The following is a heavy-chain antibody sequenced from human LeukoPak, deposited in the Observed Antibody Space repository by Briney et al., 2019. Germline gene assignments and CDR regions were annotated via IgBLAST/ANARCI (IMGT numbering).Heavy chain of an antibody. Sequence: SVTLSLTCAVYGGSFSGYYWSWIRQPPGKGLEWIGEINHSGSTNYNPSLKSRVTISVDTSKNQFSLKLSSVTAADTAVYYCARELVDYDFWSGYYPKYYFDYWGQGTLVTVSS. J-gene: IGHJ4*02. V-gene: IGHV4-34*01. CDR3: ARELVDYDFWSGYYPKYYFDY. D-gene: IGHD3-3*01. CDR1: GGSFSGYY. CDR2: INHSGST.